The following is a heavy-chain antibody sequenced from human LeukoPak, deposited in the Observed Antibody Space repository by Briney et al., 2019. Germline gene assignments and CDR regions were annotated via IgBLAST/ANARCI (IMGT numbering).Heavy chain of an antibody. Sequence: PSETLSLTCAVSGGSISSGGYSWSWIRQPPGKGLEWIGYIYHSGSTYYNLSLKSRVTISVDRSKNQFSLKLSSVTAADTAVYYCASAYYYDSSGYYDCWGQGTLVTVSS. CDR3: ASAYYYDSSGYYDC. CDR2: IYHSGST. J-gene: IGHJ4*02. CDR1: GGSISSGGYS. V-gene: IGHV4-30-2*01. D-gene: IGHD3-22*01.